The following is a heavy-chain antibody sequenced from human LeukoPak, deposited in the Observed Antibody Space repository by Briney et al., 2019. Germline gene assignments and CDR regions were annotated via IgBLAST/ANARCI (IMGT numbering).Heavy chain of an antibody. CDR1: GFTFSSYA. CDR3: ARDRKLGGSGSYPIGY. V-gene: IGHV3-21*01. D-gene: IGHD3-10*01. Sequence: PGGSLRLSCAASGFTFSSYAMSWVRQAPGKGLEWVSSISSSSSYIYYADSVKGRFTISRDNAKNSLYLQMNSLRAEDTAVYYCARDRKLGGSGSYPIGYWGQGTLVTVSS. J-gene: IGHJ4*02. CDR2: ISSSSSYI.